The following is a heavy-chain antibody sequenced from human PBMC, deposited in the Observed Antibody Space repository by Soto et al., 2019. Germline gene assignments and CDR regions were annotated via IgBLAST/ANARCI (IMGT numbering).Heavy chain of an antibody. CDR3: ARDEGIRGFDS. J-gene: IGHJ4*02. CDR1: GYTFSNYG. CDR2: ISGYNGLT. V-gene: IGHV1-18*04. Sequence: QVQLVQSGEAVKKSGASVKVSCKASGYTFSNYGISWVRQAPGQGLEWMGWISGYNGLTAYAQNVQGRVTMTIDTPTTTVFMELTGLRSNDTAVYYCARDEGIRGFDSWGQGTLVTVSS. D-gene: IGHD3-10*01.